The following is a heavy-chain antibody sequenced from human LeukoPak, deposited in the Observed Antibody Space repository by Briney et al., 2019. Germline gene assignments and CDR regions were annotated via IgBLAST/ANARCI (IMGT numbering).Heavy chain of an antibody. CDR1: GYSFTDYY. D-gene: IGHD2-21*01. J-gene: IGHJ5*02. V-gene: IGHV1-2*02. CDR2: INPNSGGT. Sequence: GASVKVSCKTSGYSFTDYYMHWVRQAPGQRLEWMGWINPNSGGTSSAQKFQGRVTMTRDTSITTVYMEMSWLTSDDTAIYYCARADRLHGGPYLIGPWGQGTLVTVSS. CDR3: ARADRLHGGPYLIGP.